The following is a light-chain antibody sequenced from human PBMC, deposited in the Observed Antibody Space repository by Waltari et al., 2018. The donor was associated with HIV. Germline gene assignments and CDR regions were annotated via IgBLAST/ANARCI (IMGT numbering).Light chain of an antibody. CDR2: NDK. V-gene: IGLV3-9*02. CDR3: QVWDTTTV. Sequence: SYELTQPLSVSVALGQTARITCGGKNIGYKSVHWYQQKTGQAPVLVIYNDKYRPSGIPDRFSGSKSGNTATLTITGAQAGDEADYFCQVWDTTTVFGGGTNLTVL. J-gene: IGLJ2*01. CDR1: NIGYKS.